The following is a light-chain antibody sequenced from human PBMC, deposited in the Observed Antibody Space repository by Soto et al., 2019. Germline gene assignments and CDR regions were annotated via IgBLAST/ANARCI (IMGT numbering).Light chain of an antibody. CDR1: QSVSSSY. CDR2: GAS. V-gene: IGKV3-15*01. CDR3: QQYNNWPLT. J-gene: IGKJ4*01. Sequence: EIVMTQSPATLSVSPGERATLSCRASQSVSSSYLAWYQQKPGQAPRLLIYGASTRATGIPARFSGSGSGTEFTLPISSLQSEDFAVYYCQQYNNWPLTFGGGTKVEIK.